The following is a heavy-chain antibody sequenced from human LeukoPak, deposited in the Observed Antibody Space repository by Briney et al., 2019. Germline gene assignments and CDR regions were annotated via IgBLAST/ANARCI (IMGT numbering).Heavy chain of an antibody. V-gene: IGHV5-51*01. CDR3: ARRYCSGGSCAPNWFDP. D-gene: IGHD2-15*01. Sequence: GASLQISCEGSGYIFTSYWIGWGRPLPGKGLEWMGIIYPGDSDTRYSPSFQGQVTISADKSISTAYLQWSSLKASDTAMYYCARRYCSGGSCAPNWFDPWGQGTLVTVSS. J-gene: IGHJ5*02. CDR1: GYIFTSYW. CDR2: IYPGDSDT.